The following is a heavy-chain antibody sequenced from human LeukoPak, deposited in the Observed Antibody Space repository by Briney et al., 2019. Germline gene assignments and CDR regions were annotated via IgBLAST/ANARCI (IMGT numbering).Heavy chain of an antibody. J-gene: IGHJ4*02. Sequence: GGSLRLSCAASGXXFXXXAXXXXXXAPGXXLXXVXAIXGSGGSTYYADSVKGRFTISRDNSKNTLYLQMNSLRAEDTAVYXCXISRFGELFPAFDYWGQGTLVTVSS. CDR3: XISRFGELFPAFDY. CDR1: GXXFXXXA. D-gene: IGHD3-10*01. CDR2: IXGSGGST. V-gene: IGHV3-23*01.